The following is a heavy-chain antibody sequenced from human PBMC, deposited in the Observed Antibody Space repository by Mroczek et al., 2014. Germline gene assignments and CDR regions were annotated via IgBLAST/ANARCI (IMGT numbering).Heavy chain of an antibody. CDR3: ARDRARQQLGFDI. Sequence: QVQLQESGPGLVKPSETLSLTCTVSGGSISSYYWSWIRQPPGKGLEWIGYIYYSGSTNYNPSLKSRVTISVDTSKNQFSLKLSSVTAADTAVYYCARDRARQQLGFDIVGPRDKWSPSL. J-gene: IGHJ3*02. V-gene: IGHV4-59*01. CDR1: GGSISSYY. CDR2: IYYSGST. D-gene: IGHD6-13*01.